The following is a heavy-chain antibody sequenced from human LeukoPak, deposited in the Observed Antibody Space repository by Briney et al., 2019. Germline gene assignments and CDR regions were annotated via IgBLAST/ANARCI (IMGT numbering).Heavy chain of an antibody. CDR1: GGSFSGYY. CDR3: ARHPRKYYYGSGSPRAPDY. Sequence: SETLSLTCAVYGGSFSGYYRSWIRQPPGKGLEWIGEINHSGSTNYNPSLKSRVTISVDTSKNQFSLKLSSVTAADTAVYYCARHPRKYYYGSGSPRAPDYWGQGTLVTVSS. CDR2: INHSGST. J-gene: IGHJ4*02. V-gene: IGHV4-34*01. D-gene: IGHD3-10*01.